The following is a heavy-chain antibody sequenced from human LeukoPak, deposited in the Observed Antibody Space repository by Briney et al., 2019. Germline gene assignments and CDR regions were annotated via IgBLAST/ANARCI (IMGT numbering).Heavy chain of an antibody. D-gene: IGHD6-13*01. Sequence: PGGSLRLSCAASGFTFSSYAMSWVRQAPGKGLEWVSAISGSGGSTYYADSVKGRFTISRDNSKNTLYPQMNSLRAEDTAVYYCAKDQVGYSSSWFDPWGQGTLVTVSS. CDR1: GFTFSSYA. CDR2: ISGSGGST. CDR3: AKDQVGYSSSWFDP. J-gene: IGHJ5*02. V-gene: IGHV3-23*01.